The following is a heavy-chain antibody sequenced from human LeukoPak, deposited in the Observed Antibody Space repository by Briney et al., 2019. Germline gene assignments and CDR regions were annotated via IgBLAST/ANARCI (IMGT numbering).Heavy chain of an antibody. CDR3: ASSSS. J-gene: IGHJ4*02. V-gene: IGHV3-7*01. CDR1: GFTFSSYS. CDR2: IKQDGSEK. Sequence: GGSLRLSCAASGFTFSSYSMSWVRQAPGKGLEWVANIKQDGSEKYYVDSVKGRFTISRDNAKNSLYLQMNSLRAEDTAVYYCASSSSWGQGTLVTVSS. D-gene: IGHD6-13*01.